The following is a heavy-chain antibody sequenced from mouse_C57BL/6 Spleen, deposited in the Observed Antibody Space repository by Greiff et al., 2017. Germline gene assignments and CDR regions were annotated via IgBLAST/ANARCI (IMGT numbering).Heavy chain of an antibody. J-gene: IGHJ4*01. CDR1: GFTFSDYY. CDR2: ISNGGGST. V-gene: IGHV5-12*01. CDR3: ARRDDYDGDAMDY. D-gene: IGHD2-4*01. Sequence: EVHLVESGGGLVQPGGSLKLSCAASGFTFSDYYMYWVRQTPEKRLEWVAYISNGGGSTYYPDTVKGRFTISRDNAKNTLYLQMSRLKSEDTAMYYCARRDDYDGDAMDYWGQGTSVTVSS.